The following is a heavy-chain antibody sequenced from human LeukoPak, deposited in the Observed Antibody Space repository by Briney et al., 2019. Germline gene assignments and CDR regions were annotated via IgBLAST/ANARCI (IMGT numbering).Heavy chain of an antibody. CDR1: TGSISSYY. CDR2: ISYTGST. D-gene: IGHD2-2*01. J-gene: IGHJ4*02. Sequence: SETLSLTCSVSTGSISSYYWSCIRQPPGKGLECIGYISYTGSTNYSPSLKSRITISVDTPKNQLSLKLSSVTAADTAMYYCARGLWEYQLLSPFDYWGQGTLVTVSS. V-gene: IGHV4-59*01. CDR3: ARGLWEYQLLSPFDY.